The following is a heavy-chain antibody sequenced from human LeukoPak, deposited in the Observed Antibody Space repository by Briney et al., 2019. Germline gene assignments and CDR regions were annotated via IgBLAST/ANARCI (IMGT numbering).Heavy chain of an antibody. D-gene: IGHD3-22*01. CDR2: IYYSGST. Sequence: PSQTLSLTCTVSGGALSSGGYYWTWIRQPPGKGLEWIGYIYYSGSTYYNPSLKSRVTISVDTSKNQFSLKLSSVTAADTAVYYCAREWDYYDSSGYPDYWGQGTLVTVSS. J-gene: IGHJ4*02. V-gene: IGHV4-30-4*08. CDR3: AREWDYYDSSGYPDY. CDR1: GGALSSGGYY.